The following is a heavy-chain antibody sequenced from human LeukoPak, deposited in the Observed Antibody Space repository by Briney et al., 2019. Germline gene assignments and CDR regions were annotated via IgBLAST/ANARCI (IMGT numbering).Heavy chain of an antibody. D-gene: IGHD3-10*01. Sequence: GGSLRPSCAASGFTVSSNYMSWVRQAPGKGLEWVSVIYSGGSTYYADSVKGRFTISRDNSKNTLYLQMNSLRAEDTAVYYCAREYGSGIYYFDYWGQGTLVTVSS. CDR1: GFTVSSNY. CDR2: IYSGGST. CDR3: AREYGSGIYYFDY. J-gene: IGHJ4*02. V-gene: IGHV3-66*01.